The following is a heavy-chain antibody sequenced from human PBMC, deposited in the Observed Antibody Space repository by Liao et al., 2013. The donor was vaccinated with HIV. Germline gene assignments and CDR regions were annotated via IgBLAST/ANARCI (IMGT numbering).Heavy chain of an antibody. CDR2: INHSGSA. J-gene: IGHJ5*02. D-gene: IGHD3-16*01. Sequence: QVQLEQSGAGLLKPSETLSLTCTVKGGSFSAFYWIWIRQSPGKGLEWLGEINHSGSANYNPSLKSRVIISVETSKNQFSLTLSSVTAADTAVYYCATVGGNWFDPWGPERLVTVSS. CDR1: GGSFSAFY. CDR3: ATVGGNWFDP. V-gene: IGHV4-34*01.